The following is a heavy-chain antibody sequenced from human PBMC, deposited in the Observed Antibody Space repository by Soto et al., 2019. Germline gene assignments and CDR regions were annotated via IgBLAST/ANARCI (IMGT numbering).Heavy chain of an antibody. D-gene: IGHD6-19*01. CDR1: GFTFSSYA. CDR2: ISGSGGNT. Sequence: EVQLLESGGGLVQPGGSLRLSCAASGFTFSSYAMSWVRQAPGKGLEWVSGISGSGGNTYYADSVKGRFTISRDNSKNTLYLQMNSLRAEDTAVYYCAKDEYNSGGYYYFDYWGQGTLVTVSS. J-gene: IGHJ4*02. V-gene: IGHV3-23*01. CDR3: AKDEYNSGGYYYFDY.